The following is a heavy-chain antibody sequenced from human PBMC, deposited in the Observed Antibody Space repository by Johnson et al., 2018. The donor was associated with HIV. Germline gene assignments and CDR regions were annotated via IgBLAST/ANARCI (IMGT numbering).Heavy chain of an antibody. CDR3: ASQYRGSYNGWKLFDI. CDR2: ISSGGSTI. J-gene: IGHJ3*02. V-gene: IGHV3-11*04. Sequence: QVQLVESGGGLVQPGGSLRLSCAASGFTFSDYYMSWIRQAPGKGLEWVSYISSGGSTIYYADSVKGRFTISRDNAKKSLYLQMNSLRAEDPAVYYCASQYRGSYNGWKLFDIWGQGTMVIVSS. CDR1: GFTFSDYY. D-gene: IGHD1-26*01.